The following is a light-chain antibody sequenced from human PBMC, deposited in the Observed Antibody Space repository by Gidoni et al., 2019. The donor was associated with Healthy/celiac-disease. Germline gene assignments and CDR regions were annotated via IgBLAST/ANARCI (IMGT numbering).Light chain of an antibody. CDR3: MQALQTTSLT. V-gene: IGKV2-28*01. CDR2: FGS. Sequence: VMNQSPLFFPVTPGEPASISCRCSQSLLHSNGYNYLDWYLQKPVQYPPLLIYFGSNRAYGVPDRFSGSGSGTDFTLKISRVEDEDVGVYYCMQALQTTSLTFGGGTKVEIK. J-gene: IGKJ4*02. CDR1: QSLLHSNGYNY.